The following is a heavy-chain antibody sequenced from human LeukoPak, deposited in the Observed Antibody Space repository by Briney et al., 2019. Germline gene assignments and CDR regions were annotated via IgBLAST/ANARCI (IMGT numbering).Heavy chain of an antibody. Sequence: SETLSLTCTVSGGSISSYYWSWIRQPPGKGLEWIGYIYYSGSTNYNPSLKSRVTISVDTSKNQFSLKLSSVTAADTAVFYCARHSQVSHFDYWGQGTLVTVSS. CDR1: GGSISSYY. J-gene: IGHJ4*02. CDR2: IYYSGST. V-gene: IGHV4-59*08. D-gene: IGHD3-10*01. CDR3: ARHSQVSHFDY.